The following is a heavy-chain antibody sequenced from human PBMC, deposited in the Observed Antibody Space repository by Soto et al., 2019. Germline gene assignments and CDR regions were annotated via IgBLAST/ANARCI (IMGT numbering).Heavy chain of an antibody. CDR1: NGSFMGYY. D-gene: IGHD3-3*01. CDR2: INHFGSP. V-gene: IGHV4-34*01. CDR3: ASLNGGRFLDKGDY. Sequence: QVQLHQWGAGLLKPSETLSLTCGVYNGSFMGYYWTWVRQPPGKGLEWIGEINHFGSPNYNPSLKSRVAISIDTSRQQFSLSLRSLTAADTAVYYCASLNGGRFLDKGDYWAQGILVTVSS. J-gene: IGHJ4*02.